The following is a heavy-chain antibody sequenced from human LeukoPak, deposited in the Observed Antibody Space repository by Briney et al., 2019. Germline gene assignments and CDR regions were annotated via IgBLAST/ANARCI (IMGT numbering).Heavy chain of an antibody. CDR2: IYDSGSI. Sequence: PSETLSLICTVSGGSISSYYWSWIRQSPGKGLEWIGYIYDSGSINYSPSLKSRVTISVDTSKNHFSLRLSSVTAADTAVYYCARGIAEGDWFDPWGQGTRVTVS. CDR3: ARGIAEGDWFDP. J-gene: IGHJ5*02. D-gene: IGHD6-13*01. V-gene: IGHV4-59*01. CDR1: GGSISSYY.